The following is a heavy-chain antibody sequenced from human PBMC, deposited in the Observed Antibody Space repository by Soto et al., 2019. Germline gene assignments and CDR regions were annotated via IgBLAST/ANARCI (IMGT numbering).Heavy chain of an antibody. V-gene: IGHV3-15*01. D-gene: IGHD6-19*01. J-gene: IGHJ4*02. CDR3: TTLGLGAVALVSGYYFDY. Sequence: EVQLVESGGGSVKPGGSLRLSCAASGFTINSAWRTWVRQAPGKGLEWVGRIKSKKDDGTTDYAGPVKGRFTISRDDSKNMLYLQMSSLSTEDTAVYYCTTLGLGAVALVSGYYFDYWGQGALVTVSS. CDR2: IKSKKDDGTT. CDR1: GFTINSAW.